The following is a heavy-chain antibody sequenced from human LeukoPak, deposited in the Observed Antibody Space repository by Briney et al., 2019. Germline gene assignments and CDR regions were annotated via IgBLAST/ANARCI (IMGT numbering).Heavy chain of an antibody. D-gene: IGHD5-24*01. CDR1: GFIFSSCA. CDR2: ISGSGDWT. CDR3: AKVPSTNYYFDY. J-gene: IGHJ4*02. V-gene: IGHV3-23*01. Sequence: GGSLRLSCASSGFIFSSCAMTWVRQAPRKGLEWVSVISGSGDWTNYADSVKGRFTISRDNSKNTLYLQMSSLRAEDTAVYYCAKVPSTNYYFDYWGQGILVTVSS.